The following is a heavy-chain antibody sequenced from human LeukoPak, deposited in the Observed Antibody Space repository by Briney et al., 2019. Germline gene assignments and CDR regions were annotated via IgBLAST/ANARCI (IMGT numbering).Heavy chain of an antibody. D-gene: IGHD3-9*01. V-gene: IGHV4-59*08. CDR2: ISYSGST. J-gene: IGHJ2*01. CDR1: GGSFSGYY. CDR3: ARGYYDILTGLGYFDL. Sequence: PSETLSLTCAVYGGSFSGYYWSWIRQPPGKGLEWIGYISYSGSTNYNPSLKSRVTISVDTSKNQFSLKLSSVTAADTAVYYCARGYYDILTGLGYFDLWGRGTLVTVSS.